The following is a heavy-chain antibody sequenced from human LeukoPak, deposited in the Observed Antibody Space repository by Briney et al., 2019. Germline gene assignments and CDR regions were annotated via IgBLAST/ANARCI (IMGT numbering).Heavy chain of an antibody. D-gene: IGHD6-19*01. CDR1: GFTFSSYA. CDR3: AKLKQWQPQRYFFEY. J-gene: IGHJ4*02. CDR2: FSGTSST. V-gene: IGHV3-23*01. Sequence: GGTLRLSCAASGFTFSSYAMSWVRQAPGKGLEWVSTFSGTSSTSYADAVKGRVTISRDNSKNTLYLQLNSLRAEDTAVYYCAKLKQWQPQRYFFEYWGQGALVTVAS.